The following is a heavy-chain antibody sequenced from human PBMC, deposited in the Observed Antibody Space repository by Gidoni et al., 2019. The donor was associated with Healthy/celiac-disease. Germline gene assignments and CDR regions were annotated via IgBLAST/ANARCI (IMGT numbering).Heavy chain of an antibody. CDR3: AKERRSGGIDGNFDY. Sequence: EVQLLESGGGLVKPGGSLRLYCAASGFTFSSYAMSWVPQAPGTGMEWVSAIRGSGGSTYYADSVKGRFTISRDNAKNTLYLQMNSLRAEDTAVYYCAKERRSGGIDGNFDYWGQGTLVTVSS. J-gene: IGHJ4*02. D-gene: IGHD3-16*01. V-gene: IGHV3-23*01. CDR1: GFTFSSYA. CDR2: IRGSGGST.